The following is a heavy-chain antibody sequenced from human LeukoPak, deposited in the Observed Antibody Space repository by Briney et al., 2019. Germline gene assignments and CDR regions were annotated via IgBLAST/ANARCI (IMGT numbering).Heavy chain of an antibody. CDR2: INHSGST. CDR1: GGSFSGYY. Sequence: SETLSLTCAVYGGSFSGYYWSWIRQPPGKGLEWIGEINHSGSTNYNPSLKSRVTISVDTFKNQFSLKLSSVTAADTAVYYCATLSGSYLYYYYMDVWGKGTTVTVSS. D-gene: IGHD1-26*01. V-gene: IGHV4-34*01. J-gene: IGHJ6*03. CDR3: ATLSGSYLYYYYMDV.